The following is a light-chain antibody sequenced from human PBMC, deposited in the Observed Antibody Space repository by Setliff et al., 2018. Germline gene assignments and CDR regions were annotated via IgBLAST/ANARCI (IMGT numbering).Light chain of an antibody. V-gene: IGLV1-44*01. J-gene: IGLJ1*01. CDR3: SAWDDSLNACV. CDR2: SQN. CDR1: SSNIGRRT. Sequence: QSVLTQPPSASGTPGQLVTISCSGSSSNIGRRTVNWYQQVPGMAPKLLIYSQNQRPSGVPDRFSASKSGTSASLAISGLQSDDEADYYCSAWDDSLNACVFGKGTKVTVL.